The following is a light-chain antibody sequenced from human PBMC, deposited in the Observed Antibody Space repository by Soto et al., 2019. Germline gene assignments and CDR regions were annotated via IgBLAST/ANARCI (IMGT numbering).Light chain of an antibody. J-gene: IGKJ5*01. CDR3: QQGYTSAIT. V-gene: IGKV1-39*01. Sequence: APKFLIYAASNLQSGVPSRFSGSGSLKDFTLTVNSLQPDDFATYYFQQGYTSAITFGQGTRLEIK. CDR2: AAS.